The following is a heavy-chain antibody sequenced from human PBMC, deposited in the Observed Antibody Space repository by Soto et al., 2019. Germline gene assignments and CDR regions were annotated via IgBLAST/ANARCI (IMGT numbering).Heavy chain of an antibody. D-gene: IGHD4-4*01. CDR2: IYYSGST. V-gene: IGHV4-31*03. J-gene: IGHJ4*02. CDR3: ASYSNRFDY. Sequence: PSETLSLTCTFSCGSISSGGYYLSWIRQHPGKGLEWIGYIYYSGSTYYNPSLKSRVTISVDTSKNQFSLKLSSVTAADTAVYYCASYSNRFDYWGQGTLVTVSS. CDR1: CGSISSGGYY.